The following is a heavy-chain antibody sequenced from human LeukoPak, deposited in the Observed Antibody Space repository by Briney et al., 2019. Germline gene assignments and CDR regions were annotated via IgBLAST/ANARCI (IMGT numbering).Heavy chain of an antibody. CDR2: IYHSGST. Sequence: PSETLSLTCTVSGYSISSGYYWGWIRQPPGKGLEWIGSIYHSGSTSYNPSLKSRVTMSLDASKNQFSLELNSVTPADTAVYYCARGGNYWPQWWFDPWGRGTLVSVSS. CDR3: ARGGNYWPQWWFDP. J-gene: IGHJ5*02. D-gene: IGHD1-26*01. CDR1: GYSISSGYY. V-gene: IGHV4-38-2*02.